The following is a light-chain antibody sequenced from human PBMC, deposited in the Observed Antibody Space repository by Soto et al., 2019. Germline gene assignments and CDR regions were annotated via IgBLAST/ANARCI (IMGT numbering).Light chain of an antibody. V-gene: IGLV2-14*01. CDR3: SSYTSSSTLV. CDR1: SDDIGAYDY. J-gene: IGLJ1*01. CDR2: AVS. Sequence: SGLTQPSSVSASPGQSISIACTGTSDDIGAYDYVSWYQQHPGKAPKLILYAVSNRPSGVSTRFSGSKSGNTASLTISGLQAEDEADYYCSSYTSSSTLVFGTGTKVTVL.